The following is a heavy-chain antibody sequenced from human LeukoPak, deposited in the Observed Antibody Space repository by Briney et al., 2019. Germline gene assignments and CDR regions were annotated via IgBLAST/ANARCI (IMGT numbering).Heavy chain of an antibody. CDR1: GGSISSYY. CDR3: ARVSTMIVTSAFDI. D-gene: IGHD3-22*01. Sequence: SETLSLTCTVSGGSISSYYWSWIRQPPGKGLEWIGYIYYSGSNNYNPSLRSRLAISVDASKSQCSLKLSSVTAADTAVYYCARVSTMIVTSAFDIWGQGTMVTVSS. CDR2: IYYSGSN. J-gene: IGHJ3*02. V-gene: IGHV4-59*01.